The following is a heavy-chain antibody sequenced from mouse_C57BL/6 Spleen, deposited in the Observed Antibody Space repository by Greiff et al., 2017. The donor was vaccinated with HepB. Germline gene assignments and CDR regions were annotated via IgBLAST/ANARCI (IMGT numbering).Heavy chain of an antibody. CDR3: ARSEGHY. J-gene: IGHJ2*01. Sequence: QVQLQQSGPELVKPGASVKISCKASGYAFSSSWMNWVKQRPGKGLEWIGRIYPGDGDTNYNGKFKGKATLTADKSSSTAYMQLSSLTSEDSAVYFCARSEGHYWGQSTTLTVSS. CDR2: IYPGDGDT. CDR1: GYAFSSSW. V-gene: IGHV1-82*01.